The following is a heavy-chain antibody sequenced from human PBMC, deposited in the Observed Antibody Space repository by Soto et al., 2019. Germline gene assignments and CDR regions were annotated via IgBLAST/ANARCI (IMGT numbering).Heavy chain of an antibody. Sequence: EVHLVESGGGLVKPGGSLRLSCAASGFTFSNAWMSWVRQAPGKGLEWVGRIKSKTDGGTTDYAAPVKGRFTISRDDSKNMVFLQKNSLKTEDTGVYYCDVPNYYFDLWGRGTLVTVSS. CDR3: DVPNYYFDL. CDR2: IKSKTDGGTT. D-gene: IGHD1-7*01. CDR1: GFTFSNAW. V-gene: IGHV3-15*01. J-gene: IGHJ2*01.